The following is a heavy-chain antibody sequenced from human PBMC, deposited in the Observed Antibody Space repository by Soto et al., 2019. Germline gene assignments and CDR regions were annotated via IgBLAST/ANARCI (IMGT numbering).Heavy chain of an antibody. Sequence: QVQLVESGGGVVQPGRSLRLSCAASGFTFSSYAMHWVRQAPGKGLEWVAVISYDGSNKYYADSVKGRFTISRDNSKNTLYLQMNSRRAEDTAVYYCARDLSAEGDFGLDYYYYGMDVWGQGTTVTVSS. D-gene: IGHD3-3*01. CDR2: ISYDGSNK. J-gene: IGHJ6*02. CDR1: GFTFSSYA. CDR3: ARDLSAEGDFGLDYYYYGMDV. V-gene: IGHV3-30-3*01.